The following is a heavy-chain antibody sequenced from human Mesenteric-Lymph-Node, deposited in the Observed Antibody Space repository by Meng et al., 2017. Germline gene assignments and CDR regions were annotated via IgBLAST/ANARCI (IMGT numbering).Heavy chain of an antibody. Sequence: GGSLRLSCTASGFTFGDYAMSWVRQAPGKGLEWVGFIRSKAYGGTTEYAASVKGRFTISRDDSKSIAYLQMNSLKTEDTAVYYCARRRITMIVKGGDAFDIWGQGTMVTVSS. V-gene: IGHV3-49*04. CDR3: ARRRITMIVKGGDAFDI. CDR1: GFTFGDYA. CDR2: IRSKAYGGTT. D-gene: IGHD3-22*01. J-gene: IGHJ3*02.